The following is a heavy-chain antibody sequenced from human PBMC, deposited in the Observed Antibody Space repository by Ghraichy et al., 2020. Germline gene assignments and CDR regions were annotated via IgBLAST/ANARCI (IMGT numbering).Heavy chain of an antibody. CDR1: GFTFPEYA. CDR3: AKEHLYYDYLRGNHRLGGIVV. J-gene: IGHJ6*02. V-gene: IGHV3-43*02. CDR2: IPERDPNP. D-gene: IGHD3-16*01. Sequence: GGSLRLSCAASGFTFPEYAMYWIRQAPGKGLEWVAPIPERDPNPFYADSVKGRFTISRDNARDYLYLQMNSLRPEDTALYYCAKEHLYYDYLRGNHRLGGIVVWGHGATVTVSS.